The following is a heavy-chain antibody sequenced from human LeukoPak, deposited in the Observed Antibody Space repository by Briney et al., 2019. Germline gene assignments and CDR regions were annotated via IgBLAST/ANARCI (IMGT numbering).Heavy chain of an antibody. CDR1: GYTFTSYG. CDR3: ARDLEFPDY. D-gene: IGHD3-3*01. V-gene: IGHV1-18*01. CDR2: ISTNNGNT. J-gene: IGHJ4*02. Sequence: ASVKVSCKGSGYTFTSYGITWMRQAPGQGLEWMGWISTNNGNTNYVQKFQGRVTITTDTSTSTAYMELRSLTSDDTAVYYCARDLEFPDYWGQGTLVTVSS.